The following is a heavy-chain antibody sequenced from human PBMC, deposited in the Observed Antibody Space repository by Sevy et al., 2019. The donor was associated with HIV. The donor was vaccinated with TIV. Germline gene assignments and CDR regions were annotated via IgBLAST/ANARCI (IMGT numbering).Heavy chain of an antibody. D-gene: IGHD2-2*01. CDR1: GFTFSSYS. CDR2: ISSSCSTI. V-gene: IGHV3-48*02. Sequence: GGSLRLSCAASGFTFSSYSMNWVRQAPGKGLEWVSYISSSCSTIYYADSVKGRFTISRDNAKNSMYLQMNSLRDEDTAVYYCARVIDSTSPNGMDVWGQGTTVTVSS. CDR3: ARVIDSTSPNGMDV. J-gene: IGHJ6*02.